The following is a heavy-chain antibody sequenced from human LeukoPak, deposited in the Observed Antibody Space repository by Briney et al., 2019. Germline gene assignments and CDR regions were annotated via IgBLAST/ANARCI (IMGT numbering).Heavy chain of an antibody. J-gene: IGHJ3*02. CDR3: AKIYYGGNLIHALDI. CDR2: IRNDGNDK. V-gene: IGHV3-30*02. D-gene: IGHD4-23*01. Sequence: GGSLRLSGAASGFTFNKHGMHWVRQAPGKGLEGLSFIRNDGNDKYYADSVKGRFTIFRDNSKNPLYLQMNSLRAEDTAVYYCAKIYYGGNLIHALDIWGQGTMATVSS. CDR1: GFTFNKHG.